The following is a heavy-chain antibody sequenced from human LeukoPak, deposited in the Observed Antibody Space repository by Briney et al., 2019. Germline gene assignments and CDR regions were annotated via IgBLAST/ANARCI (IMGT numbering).Heavy chain of an antibody. V-gene: IGHV1-18*01. Sequence: GASVKVSCTASGYTFTSYGISWVRQAPGQGLEWMGWISAYNGNTNYAQKLQGRVTMTTDTSTSTAYMELRSLRSDDTAVYYCARDVRQQLAPDYDYWGQGTLVTVSS. CDR2: ISAYNGNT. J-gene: IGHJ4*02. CDR3: ARDVRQQLAPDYDY. CDR1: GYTFTSYG. D-gene: IGHD6-13*01.